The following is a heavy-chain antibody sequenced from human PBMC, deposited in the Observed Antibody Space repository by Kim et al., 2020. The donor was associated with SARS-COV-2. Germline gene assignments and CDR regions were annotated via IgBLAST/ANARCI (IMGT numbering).Heavy chain of an antibody. D-gene: IGHD4-17*01. V-gene: IGHV3-33*01. CDR3: ARALQTTVTTIYYGMDV. CDR2: IWYDGSNK. J-gene: IGHJ6*02. CDR1: GFTFSSYG. Sequence: GGSLRLSCAASGFTFSSYGMHWVRQAPGKGLEWVAVIWYDGSNKYYADSVKGRFTISRDNSKNTLYLQMNSLRAEDTAVYYCARALQTTVTTIYYGMDVWSQGTTVTVSS.